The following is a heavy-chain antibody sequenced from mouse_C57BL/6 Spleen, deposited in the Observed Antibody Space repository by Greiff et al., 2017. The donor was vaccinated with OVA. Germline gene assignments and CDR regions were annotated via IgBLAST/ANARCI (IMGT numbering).Heavy chain of an antibody. CDR2: ISSGSSTI. D-gene: IGHD1-1*01. CDR3: ARRGFITTVVATRWYFDV. CDR1: GFTFSDYG. J-gene: IGHJ1*03. V-gene: IGHV5-17*01. Sequence: EVHLVESGGGLVKPGGSLKLSCAASGFTFSDYGMHWVRQAPEKGLEWVAYISSGSSTIYYADTVKGRFTISRDNAKNTLFLQMTSLRSEDTAMYYCARRGFITTVVATRWYFDVWGTGTTVTVSS.